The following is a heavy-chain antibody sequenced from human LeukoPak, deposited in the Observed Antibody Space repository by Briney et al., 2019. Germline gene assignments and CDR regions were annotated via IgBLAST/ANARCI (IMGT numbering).Heavy chain of an antibody. CDR2: IYTSGST. CDR1: GGSISSGSYY. V-gene: IGHV4-61*02. Sequence: SETLSLTCTVSGGSISSGSYYWSWIRQPAGKGLEWIGRIYTSGSTNYNPSLKSRVTISLDTSKNQFSLKLSSVTAADTAVYYCARTGRIASRDTAMINRYYYYYMDVWGKGTTVTISS. D-gene: IGHD5-18*01. CDR3: ARTGRIASRDTAMINRYYYYYMDV. J-gene: IGHJ6*03.